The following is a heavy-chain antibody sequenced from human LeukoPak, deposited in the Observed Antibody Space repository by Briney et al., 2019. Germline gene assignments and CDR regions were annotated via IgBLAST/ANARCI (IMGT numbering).Heavy chain of an antibody. D-gene: IGHD5-18*01. CDR2: IHHSGST. V-gene: IGHV4-38-2*02. CDR3: VRDRGYNYGDLAF. CDR1: GYSISSGYY. J-gene: IGHJ4*02. Sequence: PSETLSLTCAVSGYSISSGYYWGWIRQPPGKGLEWIATIHHSGSTYYNSSLKSRVTISVDTSTDHFSLRLSSVTAADTAVYYCVRDRGYNYGDLAFWGQGTLVTVSS.